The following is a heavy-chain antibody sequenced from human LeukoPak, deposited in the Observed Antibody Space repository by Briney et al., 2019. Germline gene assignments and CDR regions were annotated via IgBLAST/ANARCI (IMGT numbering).Heavy chain of an antibody. V-gene: IGHV4-59*12. CDR1: GGSISSYY. J-gene: IGHJ2*01. Sequence: PSETLSLTCTVSGGSISSYYWSWIRQPPGKGLEWIGYIYYSGSTYYNPSLKSRVTISVDTSKNQFSLKLSSVTAADTAVYYCARDRASGYDYRYFDLWGRGTLVTVSS. CDR3: ARDRASGYDYRYFDL. CDR2: IYYSGST. D-gene: IGHD5-12*01.